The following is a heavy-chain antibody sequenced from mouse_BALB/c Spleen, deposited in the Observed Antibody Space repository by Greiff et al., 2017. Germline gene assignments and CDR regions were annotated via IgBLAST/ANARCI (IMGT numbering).Heavy chain of an antibody. CDR3: ARSGRYDIFDY. CDR2: ISSGSSTI. Sequence: EVKLVESGGGLVQPGGSRKLSCAASGFTFSSFGMHWVRQAPEKGLEWVAYISSGSSTIYYADTVKGRFTISRDNPKNTLFLQMTSLRSEDTAMYYCARSGRYDIFDYWGQGTTLTVSS. CDR1: GFTFSSFG. D-gene: IGHD2-14*01. J-gene: IGHJ2*01. V-gene: IGHV5-17*02.